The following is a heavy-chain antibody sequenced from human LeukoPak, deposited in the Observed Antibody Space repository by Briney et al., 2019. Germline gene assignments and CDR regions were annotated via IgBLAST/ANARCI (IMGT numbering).Heavy chain of an antibody. V-gene: IGHV3-23*01. D-gene: IGHD4-11*01. Sequence: VGSLRLSCAASGFTLNNYAMTWVRQSPGKGLEWVSVVSGSGDNTNYADSVKGRFTISRDNSKNTLFLQMNSLRTEDTAVYFCARWGNDYSQFDSWGQGTLVTVS. CDR2: VSGSGDNT. CDR3: ARWGNDYSQFDS. CDR1: GFTLNNYA. J-gene: IGHJ4*02.